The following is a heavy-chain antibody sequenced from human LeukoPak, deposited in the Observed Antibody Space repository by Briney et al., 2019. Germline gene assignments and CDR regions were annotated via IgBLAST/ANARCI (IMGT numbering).Heavy chain of an antibody. J-gene: IGHJ6*03. V-gene: IGHV4-59*08. D-gene: IGHD6-19*01. Sequence: SETLSLTCTVSGGSISSYYWSWIRQPPGKGLEWIGYIYYSGSTNYNPSLKSRVTISVDTSKSQFSLKLSSVTAADTAVYYCARRAVAGTTYYYYYMDVWGKGTTVTVSS. CDR2: IYYSGST. CDR3: ARRAVAGTTYYYYYMDV. CDR1: GGSISSYY.